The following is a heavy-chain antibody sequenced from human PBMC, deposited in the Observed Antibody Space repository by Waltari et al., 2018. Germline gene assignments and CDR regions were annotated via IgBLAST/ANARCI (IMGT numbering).Heavy chain of an antibody. V-gene: IGHV4-39*01. Sequence: QLQLQESGPGLVKPSETLSLTCTVSGGSISSDSYYLGWIRQPPGKGLEWIGIISYSGSTYYNPSLKSRVTISVDTSKNQFSLKLSSVTAADTAVYYCARLSYHIVTGYGWFDPWGLGTLVTVSS. D-gene: IGHD3-9*01. J-gene: IGHJ5*02. CDR2: ISYSGST. CDR3: ARLSYHIVTGYGWFDP. CDR1: GGSISSDSYY.